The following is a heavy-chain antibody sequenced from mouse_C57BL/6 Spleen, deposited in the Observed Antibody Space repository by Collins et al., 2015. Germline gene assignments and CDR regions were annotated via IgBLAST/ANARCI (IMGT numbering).Heavy chain of an antibody. CDR3: ARTGYSNPFAY. CDR2: IDPSDSYT. D-gene: IGHD2-5*01. J-gene: IGHJ3*01. Sequence: VKQRPGQGLEWIGEIDPSDSYTNYNQKFKGKSTLTVDKSSSTAYMQLSSLTSEDSAVYYCARTGYSNPFAYWGQGTLVTVSA. V-gene: IGHV1-69*01.